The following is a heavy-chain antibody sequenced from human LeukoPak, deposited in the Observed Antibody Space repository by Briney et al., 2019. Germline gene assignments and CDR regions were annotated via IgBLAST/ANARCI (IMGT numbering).Heavy chain of an antibody. V-gene: IGHV3-9*01. Sequence: PGRPLRLSCAASGFTFDDYAMHWVRQAPGKGLEWVSGISWNSGSIGYADSVKGRFTISRDNAKNSLYLQMNSLRAEDTALYYCATVAGTGVDYWGQGTLVTVSS. J-gene: IGHJ4*02. CDR1: GFTFDDYA. CDR3: ATVAGTGVDY. D-gene: IGHD6-19*01. CDR2: ISWNSGSI.